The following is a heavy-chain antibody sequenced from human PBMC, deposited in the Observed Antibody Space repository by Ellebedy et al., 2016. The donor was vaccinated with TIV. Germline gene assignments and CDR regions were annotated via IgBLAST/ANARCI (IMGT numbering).Heavy chain of an antibody. D-gene: IGHD3-10*01. CDR3: AREIGDHPFTHWYFDL. CDR2: INHSGST. CDR1: GGSFSGYY. J-gene: IGHJ2*01. Sequence: SQTLSLTRAVYGGSFSGYYWSWIRQPPGKGLEWIGEINHSGSTNYNPSLKSRVTISVDTSKNQFSLKLSSVTAADTAVYYCAREIGDHPFTHWYFDLWGCGTLVTVSS. V-gene: IGHV4-34*01.